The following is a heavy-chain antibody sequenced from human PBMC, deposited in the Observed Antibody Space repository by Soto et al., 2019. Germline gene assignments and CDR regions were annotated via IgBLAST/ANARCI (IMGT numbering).Heavy chain of an antibody. J-gene: IGHJ4*02. CDR3: ARERRGWIPDY. V-gene: IGHV3-30-3*01. CDR2: ISYDGTEQ. Sequence: GGSLRLSCAASGFTFGDYAMHWVRQAPGKGLEWVALISYDGTEQYYAESVKGRVTISRDSFKNTLYLQMNSLRPEDTAVYYCARERRGWIPDYWGQGTLVTVSS. D-gene: IGHD5-12*01. CDR1: GFTFGDYA.